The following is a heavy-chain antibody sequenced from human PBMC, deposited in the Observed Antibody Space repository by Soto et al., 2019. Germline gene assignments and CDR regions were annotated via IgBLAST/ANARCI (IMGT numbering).Heavy chain of an antibody. CDR1: GFTFHEYA. D-gene: IGHD5-12*01. J-gene: IGHJ6*02. CDR3: TNGGYDSIYYFGMDV. V-gene: IGHV3-9*01. CDR2: ISSDGDTI. Sequence: EVQLIESGGGWVQPGTSLRVSCAASGFTFHEYAMHWVRQAPGKGLEWVSGISSDGDTIAYADSVHGRFTVSSDNAKNSLYMQMNSLRAEDTALYYCTNGGYDSIYYFGMDVWGQGTTVTVSS.